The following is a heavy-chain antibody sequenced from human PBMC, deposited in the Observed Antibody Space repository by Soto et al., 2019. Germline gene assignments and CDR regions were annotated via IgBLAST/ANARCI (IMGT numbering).Heavy chain of an antibody. V-gene: IGHV4-4*02. CDR2: IYHTGTT. J-gene: IGHJ4*02. D-gene: IGHD6-19*01. Sequence: QVHLQESGPGLVKPSVTLSLTCAVSGGSITTNRWRWVRKPPGTGREWIGEIYHTGTTNYNPSLRGRVTISVAKSNNKFSLNLNSVTAADSAIYYCARQIAVPRGRGFDYWGQGNLVTVSS. CDR3: ARQIAVPRGRGFDY. CDR1: GGSITTNR.